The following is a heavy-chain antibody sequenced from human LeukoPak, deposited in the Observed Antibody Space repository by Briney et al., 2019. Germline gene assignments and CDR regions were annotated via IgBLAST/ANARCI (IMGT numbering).Heavy chain of an antibody. V-gene: IGHV3-30-3*02. CDR3: AKSQYSRDGGFDY. J-gene: IGHJ4*02. CDR2: ISYDGSNK. D-gene: IGHD2-15*01. Sequence: PGRSLRLSCAASGFAFSSYAMHWVRQAPGKGLEWVAVISYDGSNKYCADSVKGRFTISRDNSKNTLYLQMNSLRAEDTAVYYCAKSQYSRDGGFDYWGQGTLVTVSS. CDR1: GFAFSSYA.